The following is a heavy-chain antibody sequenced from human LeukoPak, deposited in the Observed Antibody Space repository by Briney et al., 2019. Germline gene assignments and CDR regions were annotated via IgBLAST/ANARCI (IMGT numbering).Heavy chain of an antibody. CDR2: IWYDGSNK. CDR1: GFTFSSYG. J-gene: IGHJ4*02. Sequence: GGSLRLSCAASGFTFSSYGMHWVRQAPGKGLEWVAVIWYDGSNKYYADSVKGRFTISRDNSKNTLYLQMNSLRAEDTAVYYCAKDDGLWWLRNIVDYWGQGTLVTVSS. D-gene: IGHD5-12*01. CDR3: AKDDGLWWLRNIVDY. V-gene: IGHV3-33*06.